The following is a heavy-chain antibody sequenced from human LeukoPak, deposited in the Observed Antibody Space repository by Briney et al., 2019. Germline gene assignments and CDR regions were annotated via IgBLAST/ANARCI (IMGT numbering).Heavy chain of an antibody. V-gene: IGHV3-64*01. CDR1: GFTFSSYA. Sequence: PGGSLRLSCAASGFTFSSYAMHWVRQAPGKGLECVSAISSNGGSTYYANSVKGRFTISRDNSKNTLYLQMGSLRAEDMAVYYCARESIAVAGTMSYWFDPWGQGTLVTVSS. J-gene: IGHJ5*02. D-gene: IGHD6-19*01. CDR2: ISSNGGST. CDR3: ARESIAVAGTMSYWFDP.